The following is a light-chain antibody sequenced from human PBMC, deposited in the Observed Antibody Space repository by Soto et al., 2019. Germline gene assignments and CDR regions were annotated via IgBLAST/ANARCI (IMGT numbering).Light chain of an antibody. Sequence: DIQMTQSPSTLSASVGDRVPITCRASQSISSWLAWYQQKLGRAPRLLIYDASSLESGVPSRFSGSGYGTEFTLTISSLQPDDFATYYCQQYNTYSSLTFGGGTKVDI. J-gene: IGKJ4*01. CDR2: DAS. V-gene: IGKV1-5*01. CDR3: QQYNTYSSLT. CDR1: QSISSW.